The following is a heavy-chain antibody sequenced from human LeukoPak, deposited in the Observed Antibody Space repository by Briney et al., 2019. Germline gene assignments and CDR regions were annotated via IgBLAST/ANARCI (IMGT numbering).Heavy chain of an antibody. CDR1: GGSISSYY. J-gene: IGHJ4*02. Sequence: PSETLSLTCTVSGGSISSYYWSWIRQPPGKGLEWIGYIYYSRSTNYNPSLKSRVTISVDTSKNQFSLKLSSVTAADTAVYYCARVTPYKTYYYDSSGFFDYWGQGTLVTVSS. CDR2: IYYSRST. V-gene: IGHV4-59*08. CDR3: ARVTPYKTYYYDSSGFFDY. D-gene: IGHD3-22*01.